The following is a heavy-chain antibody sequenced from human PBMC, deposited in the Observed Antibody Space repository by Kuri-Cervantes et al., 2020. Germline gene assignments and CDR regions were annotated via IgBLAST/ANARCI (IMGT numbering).Heavy chain of an antibody. CDR1: GFTVSSNY. J-gene: IGHJ4*02. D-gene: IGHD3-22*01. CDR3: ARDSLRTMIVVVILDY. CDR2: IYSGGST. Sequence: GGSLRLSCAASGFTVSSNYMSWVRRAPGKGLEWVSVIYSGGSTYYADSVKGRFTISRDNSKNTLYLQMNSLRAEDTAVYYCARDSLRTMIVVVILDYWGQGTLVTVSS. V-gene: IGHV3-53*05.